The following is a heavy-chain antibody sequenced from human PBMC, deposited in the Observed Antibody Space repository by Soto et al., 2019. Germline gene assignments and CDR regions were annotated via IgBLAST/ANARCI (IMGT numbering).Heavy chain of an antibody. Sequence: PSETLSLTCTVSGGCICSYYVSWIRQPPGKGLERIGYIYYSGSTNYNPSLKSRVTISVDTSKNQFSLKLSSVTAADTAVYYCARQDYSSSWYLGATSYYFDYWGQGTLVTVSS. J-gene: IGHJ4*02. CDR1: GGCICSYY. CDR2: IYYSGST. D-gene: IGHD6-13*01. CDR3: ARQDYSSSWYLGATSYYFDY. V-gene: IGHV4-59*08.